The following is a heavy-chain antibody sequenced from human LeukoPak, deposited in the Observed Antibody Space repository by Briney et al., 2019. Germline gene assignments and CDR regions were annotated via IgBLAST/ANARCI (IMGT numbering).Heavy chain of an antibody. D-gene: IGHD3-3*01. CDR3: ARENDFWSGLNAFDI. CDR1: GYTFTSYY. CDR2: INPSGGST. J-gene: IGHJ3*02. V-gene: IGHV1-46*01. Sequence: GASVKVSCKASGYTFTSYYMHWVRQAPGQGLEWMGKINPSGGSTSYAQKFQGRGTMTTDTSTSTAYMELRSLRSDDTAVYYCARENDFWSGLNAFDIWGQGTMVTVSS.